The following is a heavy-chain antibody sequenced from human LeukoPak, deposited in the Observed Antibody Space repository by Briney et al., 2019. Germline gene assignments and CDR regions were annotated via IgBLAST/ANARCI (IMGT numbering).Heavy chain of an antibody. J-gene: IGHJ4*02. CDR3: ARAGKERQWLRFHYFDY. CDR2: ISSSGSTI. V-gene: IGHV3-48*03. D-gene: IGHD5-12*01. CDR1: GFTFSSYE. Sequence: EGSLRLSCAASGFTFSSYEMNWVRQAPGKGLEWVSYISSSGSTIYYADSVKGRFTISRDNAKNSLYLQMNSLRAEDTAVYYCARAGKERQWLRFHYFDYWGQGTLVTVSS.